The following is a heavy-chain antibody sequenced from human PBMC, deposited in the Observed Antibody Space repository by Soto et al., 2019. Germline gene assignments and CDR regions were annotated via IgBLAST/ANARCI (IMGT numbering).Heavy chain of an antibody. D-gene: IGHD2-15*01. CDR3: ARGLGYCSGVSCREEEKNFDY. V-gene: IGHV3-66*01. Sequence: EVQLVESGGGLVQPGGSLRLSCAASGFTVSSNYISWVRQAPGKGLEWVSVIYSGGSTYYADSVKGRFTISRDNSKNTLYLQMNGHRAEETDVYYSARGLGYCSGVSCREEEKNFDYWGQGTLVTVSS. J-gene: IGHJ4*02. CDR1: GFTVSSNY. CDR2: IYSGGST.